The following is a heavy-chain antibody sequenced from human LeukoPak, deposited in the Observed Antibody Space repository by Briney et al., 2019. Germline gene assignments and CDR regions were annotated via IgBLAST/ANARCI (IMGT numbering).Heavy chain of an antibody. CDR3: ARDWGKGDY. V-gene: IGHV3-33*01. D-gene: IGHD3-16*01. J-gene: IGHJ4*02. CDR2: IWYDGSNK. Sequence: GGSLRLSCAASGFAFSSYGMHWVRQAPGKGLEWVSLIWYDGSNKYYADSVKGRFTISKDNSKNTLYLQMNSLRAEDTAVYYCARDWGKGDYWGQGTLVTVSS. CDR1: GFAFSSYG.